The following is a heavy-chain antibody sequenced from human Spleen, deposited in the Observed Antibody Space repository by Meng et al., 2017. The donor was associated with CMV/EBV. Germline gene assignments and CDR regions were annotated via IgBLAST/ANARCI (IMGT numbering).Heavy chain of an antibody. CDR1: SSNTAT. V-gene: IGHV6-1*01. D-gene: IGHD6-6*01. CDR3: ARRGSMAVRRGANWFDP. J-gene: IGHJ5*02. CDR2: TYYRSKWYN. Sequence: SSNTATWNWIRQSPSRGLEWLGRTYYRSKWYNDYSFSVKSRIAIKVDTSKNQVSLLLDSVTPEDTAVYYCARRGSMAVRRGANWFDPWGQGTLVTVSS.